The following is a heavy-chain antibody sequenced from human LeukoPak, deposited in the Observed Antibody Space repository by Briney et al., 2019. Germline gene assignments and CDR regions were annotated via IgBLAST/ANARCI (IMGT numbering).Heavy chain of an antibody. Sequence: GASVKVSCKASGYTFTSYGISWVRQAPGQGLEWMGWINTNTGNPTYAQGFTGRFVFSLDTSVSTAYLQISSLKAEDTAVYYCARGSNYYDSSGYYSLFDYWGQGTLVTVSS. CDR3: ARGSNYYDSSGYYSLFDY. CDR2: INTNTGNP. V-gene: IGHV7-4-1*02. CDR1: GYTFTSYG. D-gene: IGHD3-22*01. J-gene: IGHJ4*02.